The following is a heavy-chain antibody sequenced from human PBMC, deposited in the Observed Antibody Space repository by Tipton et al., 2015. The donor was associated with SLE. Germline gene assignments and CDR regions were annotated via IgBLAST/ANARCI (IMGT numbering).Heavy chain of an antibody. J-gene: IGHJ1*01. CDR3: ARGGYFDSSGYYLGPGHFQH. CDR2: ISTSGST. CDR1: GGSISSDIYF. V-gene: IGHV4-61*02. D-gene: IGHD3-22*01. Sequence: TLSLTCSVSGGSISSDIYFWNWIRQPAGKGLEWIGRISTSGSTNYNPSLKSRGTISVDTSKNQFSLRLSSVTAADTAVYYCARGGYFDSSGYYLGPGHFQHWGHGTLVTVSS.